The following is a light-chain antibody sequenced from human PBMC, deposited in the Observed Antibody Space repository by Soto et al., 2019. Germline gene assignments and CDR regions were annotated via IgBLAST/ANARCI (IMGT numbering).Light chain of an antibody. V-gene: IGKV3-11*01. CDR3: QQRYFWYT. CDR2: NTS. J-gene: IGKJ2*01. Sequence: EIVLTQSPATLSLSPGERATLSCRASQSVSYYLGWYQQKLGQPPRLLIYNTSDRATGIPARFSGSGSGTDFTLTINSVEPEDFAVYYCQQRYFWYTFGQGTKLEIK. CDR1: QSVSYY.